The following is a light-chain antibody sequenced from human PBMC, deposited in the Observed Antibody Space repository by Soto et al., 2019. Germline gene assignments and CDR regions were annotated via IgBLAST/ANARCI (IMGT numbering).Light chain of an antibody. V-gene: IGLV3-21*02. CDR3: QVWDIPSDHVI. CDR2: DDS. CDR1: SIGSKS. J-gene: IGLJ2*01. Sequence: SYELTQAPSVSVAPGQTARIACGGNSIGSKSVHWYQQKSGQAPVLVVYDDSDRPSGIPERFSGSNSGNTATLTISRVEAGDEADYLCQVWDIPSDHVIFGGGTQLTVL.